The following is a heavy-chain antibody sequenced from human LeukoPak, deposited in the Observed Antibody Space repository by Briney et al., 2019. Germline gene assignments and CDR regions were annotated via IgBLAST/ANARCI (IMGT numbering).Heavy chain of an antibody. CDR1: GYSFTSYW. Sequence: GESLKISCKVSGYSFTSYWIGWVRQMPGKGLEWMGIIYPGDSDTRYSPSFQGQVTISADKSISSAYLQWSSLKASDTATYYCARPRDTGNDRYYFDYWGQGTLVTVSP. V-gene: IGHV5-51*01. D-gene: IGHD5-12*01. J-gene: IGHJ4*02. CDR3: ARPRDTGNDRYYFDY. CDR2: IYPGDSDT.